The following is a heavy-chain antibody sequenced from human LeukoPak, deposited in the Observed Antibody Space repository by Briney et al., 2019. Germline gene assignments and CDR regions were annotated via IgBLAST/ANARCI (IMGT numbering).Heavy chain of an antibody. Sequence: PSETLSLTCSVSGFSITSGFFWGWVRQSPGKGLEWIGSIYHSGSTNFNPSLKSRVIISVDTSKNQFSLKLNSVTATDTAVYYCARHGSVWGEGYWGQGTLVTVSS. D-gene: IGHD5/OR15-5a*01. CDR2: IYHSGST. CDR3: ARHGSVWGEGY. V-gene: IGHV4-38-2*02. CDR1: GFSITSGFF. J-gene: IGHJ4*02.